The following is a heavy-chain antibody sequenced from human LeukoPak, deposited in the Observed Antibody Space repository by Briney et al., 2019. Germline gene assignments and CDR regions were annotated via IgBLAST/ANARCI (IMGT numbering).Heavy chain of an antibody. CDR2: IYYSGST. Sequence: PSETLSLTCTVSGGSISSGGYYWSWIRQHPGQGLEWIGYIYYSGSTYYNPSLKSRVTISVDTSKNQFSRKLSSVTAADTAVYYCARVVTRFGVADYYYYYGMDVWGQGTTVTVSS. CDR1: GGSISSGGYY. CDR3: ARVVTRFGVADYYYYYGMDV. D-gene: IGHD3-3*01. V-gene: IGHV4-31*03. J-gene: IGHJ6*02.